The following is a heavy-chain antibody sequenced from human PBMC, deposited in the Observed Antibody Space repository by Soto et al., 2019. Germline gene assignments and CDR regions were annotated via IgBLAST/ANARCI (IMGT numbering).Heavy chain of an antibody. J-gene: IGHJ5*02. CDR1: GGTFSSYA. V-gene: IGHV1-69*06. CDR2: IIPIFGTA. CDR3: AREMELSYGPNWFDP. D-gene: IGHD5-18*01. Sequence: KVSCKASGGTFSSYAISWVRQAPGQGLEWMGGIIPIFGTANYAQKFQGRVTITADKSTSTAYMELSSLRSEDTAVYYCAREMELSYGPNWFDPWGQGTLVTVSS.